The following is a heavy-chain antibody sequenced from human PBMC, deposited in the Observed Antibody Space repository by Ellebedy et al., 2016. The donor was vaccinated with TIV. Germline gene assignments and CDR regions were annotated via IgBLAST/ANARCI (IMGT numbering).Heavy chain of an antibody. Sequence: MPSETLSLTCTVSGGAIDSYYWTWIRQPPGKGLEWIGYIYHSGITNYSPSLESRLTITIDKSKKQFSLRLSSVTAADTDVYYCAGAVAGIRYWGQGTLVTVSS. J-gene: IGHJ4*02. CDR3: AGAVAGIRY. CDR2: IYHSGIT. D-gene: IGHD6-19*01. CDR1: GGAIDSYY. V-gene: IGHV4-59*01.